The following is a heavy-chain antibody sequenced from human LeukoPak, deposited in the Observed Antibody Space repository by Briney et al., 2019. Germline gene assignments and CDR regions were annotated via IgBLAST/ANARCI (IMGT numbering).Heavy chain of an antibody. CDR3: ARDRDDFWSLAYYYYMDV. Sequence: GGSLRLSCAAPGFTFSSYWMSWVRQAPGKGLEWVANIKQDGSEKYYVDSVKGRFTISRDNAKNSLYLQMNSLRAEDTAVYYCARDRDDFWSLAYYYYMDVWGKGTTVTVSS. J-gene: IGHJ6*03. CDR1: GFTFSSYW. CDR2: IKQDGSEK. V-gene: IGHV3-7*01. D-gene: IGHD3-3*01.